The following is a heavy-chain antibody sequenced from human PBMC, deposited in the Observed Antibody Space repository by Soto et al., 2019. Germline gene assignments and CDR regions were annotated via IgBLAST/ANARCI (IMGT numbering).Heavy chain of an antibody. J-gene: IGHJ4*02. CDR2: IDPYDTGI. CDR3: ARDMTGADDY. V-gene: IGHV3-74*01. Sequence: EVHLVESGGGLVQPGGSLRLSCAASGFTFSKYWIHWVRQAPGKGLMWVSRIDPYDTGITYADSVKGRFTISRDNARNTLYLQMGSLTAEDTAVYYCARDMTGADDYLGQGPLVTVSS. CDR1: GFTFSKYW. D-gene: IGHD3-9*01.